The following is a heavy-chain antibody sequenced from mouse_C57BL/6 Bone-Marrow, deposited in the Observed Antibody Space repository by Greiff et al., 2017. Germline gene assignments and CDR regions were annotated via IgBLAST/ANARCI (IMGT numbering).Heavy chain of an antibody. V-gene: IGHV1-26*01. CDR1: GYTFTDYY. CDR3: GRWGNYYAMGY. CDR2: INPNNGGT. J-gene: IGHJ4*01. Sequence: VQLQQSGPELVKPGASVKISCKASGYTFTDYYMNWVKQSHGKSLEWIGDINPNNGGTSYNPKFKGKATLPVDKSSSTVYFELRRLTSDDSAVYYCGRWGNYYAMGYWGQGTSGTVSS.